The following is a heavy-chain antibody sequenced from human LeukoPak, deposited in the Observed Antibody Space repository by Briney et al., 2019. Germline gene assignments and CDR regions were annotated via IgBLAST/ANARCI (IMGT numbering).Heavy chain of an antibody. J-gene: IGHJ4*02. CDR1: GFTFSSYA. D-gene: IGHD3-3*01. CDR3: ASEIIFGSFDY. V-gene: IGHV3-30*04. CDR2: ISYDGSNK. Sequence: VGSLRLSCAASGFTFSSYAMHWVRQAPGKGLEWVAVISYDGSNKYYADSVKGRFTISRDNSKNTLYLQMNSLRAEDTAVYYCASEIIFGSFDYWGQGTLVTVSS.